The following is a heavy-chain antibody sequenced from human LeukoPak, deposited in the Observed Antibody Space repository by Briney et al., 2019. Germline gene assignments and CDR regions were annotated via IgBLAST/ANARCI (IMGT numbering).Heavy chain of an antibody. CDR1: GGSISSYY. V-gene: IGHV4-59*08. Sequence: SETLSLTCTVSGGSISSYYWSWIRQPPGKGREWIGYIYYSGSTNYNPSLKSRVPISVETSKNQFSLKLSSVPAADTAVYYCARHYDSSAYWYYFDYWGQGTLVTVSS. CDR3: ARHYDSSAYWYYFDY. CDR2: IYYSGST. J-gene: IGHJ4*02. D-gene: IGHD3-22*01.